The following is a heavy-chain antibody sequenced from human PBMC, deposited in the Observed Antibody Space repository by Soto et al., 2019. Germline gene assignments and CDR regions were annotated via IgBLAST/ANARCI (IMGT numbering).Heavy chain of an antibody. CDR1: GFTFNRYS. CDR2: MSHNENNK. Sequence: QVQLVESGGGVVQPGRSLRLSCAASGFTFNRYSIHWVRQAPGKGLEWVAAMSHNENNKFYADSVKGRFTLSRDNSKTTVYLQMDSLRAEDTAVYYSARIDRELRELLNVFDVWTQGTMVTVSS. CDR3: ARIDRELRELLNVFDV. V-gene: IGHV3-30*01. J-gene: IGHJ3*01. D-gene: IGHD1-7*01.